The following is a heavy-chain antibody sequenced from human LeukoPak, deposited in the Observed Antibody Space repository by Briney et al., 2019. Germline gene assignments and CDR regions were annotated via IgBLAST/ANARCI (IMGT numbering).Heavy chain of an antibody. CDR2: INPSGGST. CDR1: GYTFTSYY. Sequence: ASVKVSCKASGYTFTSYYMHWVRQAPGQGLEWMGIINPSGGSTNYAQKFQGRVTMTRDTSTSTVYMELSSLRSEDTAVYYCARGQWIAAAGIRLDYWGQGTLVTVSS. J-gene: IGHJ4*02. D-gene: IGHD6-13*01. V-gene: IGHV1-46*01. CDR3: ARGQWIAAAGIRLDY.